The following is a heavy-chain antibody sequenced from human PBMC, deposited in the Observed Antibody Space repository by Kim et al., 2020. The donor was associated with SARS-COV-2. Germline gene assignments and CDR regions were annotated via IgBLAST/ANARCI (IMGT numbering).Heavy chain of an antibody. D-gene: IGHD3-3*01. Sequence: NPALKSRFTRSVDTSKNQFSLKLSSVTAADTAVYYCAREARFLEWSFDYWGQGTLVTVSS. J-gene: IGHJ4*02. V-gene: IGHV4-34*01. CDR3: AREARFLEWSFDY.